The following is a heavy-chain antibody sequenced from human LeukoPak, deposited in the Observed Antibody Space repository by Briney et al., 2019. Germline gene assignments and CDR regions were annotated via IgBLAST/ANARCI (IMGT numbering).Heavy chain of an antibody. CDR1: GFTFSSNA. CDR3: AKDGMGRPYYYYMDV. V-gene: IGHV3-30*04. D-gene: IGHD1-1*01. J-gene: IGHJ6*03. Sequence: GGSLRLSCAASGFTFSSNAMHWVRQAPGKGLEWVAIIPYDGSNKYYADSVKGRFTISRDNSKNTLYLQMNSLRAEDTAVYYCAKDGMGRPYYYYMDVWGKGTTVTISS. CDR2: IPYDGSNK.